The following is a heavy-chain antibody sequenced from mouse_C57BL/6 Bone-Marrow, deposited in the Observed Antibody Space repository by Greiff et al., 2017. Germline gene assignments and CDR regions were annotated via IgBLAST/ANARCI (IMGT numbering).Heavy chain of an antibody. CDR1: GFTFSSYA. CDR3: ARVLYSNYVDY. J-gene: IGHJ2*01. V-gene: IGHV5-4*01. Sequence: EVQLVESGGGLVKPGGSLKLSCAASGFTFSSYAMSWVRQTPEKRLEWVATISAGGSYTYYPDNVKGRFTISRDNAKNNLYLQMSHLKSEDTAMYYCARVLYSNYVDYWGQGTTLTVSS. CDR2: ISAGGSYT. D-gene: IGHD2-5*01.